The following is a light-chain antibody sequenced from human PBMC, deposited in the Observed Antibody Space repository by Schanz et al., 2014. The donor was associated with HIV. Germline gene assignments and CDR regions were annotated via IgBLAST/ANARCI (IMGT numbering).Light chain of an antibody. CDR3: SSYTSSSPLV. V-gene: IGLV2-14*01. Sequence: QSALTQPASVSGSPGQSITISCTGSSSDIGSYYYVSWYQQYSGKAPKLMIHDVSNRPSGVSDRFSGSKSGNTASLTISGLQAEDEADYYCSSYTSSSPLVFGGGTKLTVL. J-gene: IGLJ2*01. CDR2: DVS. CDR1: SSDIGSYYY.